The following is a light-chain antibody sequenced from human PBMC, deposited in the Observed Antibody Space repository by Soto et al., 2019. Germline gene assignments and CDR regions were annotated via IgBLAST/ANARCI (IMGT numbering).Light chain of an antibody. J-gene: IGKJ2*01. CDR1: QIIGSS. CDR2: DAS. Sequence: DIQMTQSPSTLSASVGDRVTITCRASQIIGSSLAWYQQTPGRAPKLLIYDASTLHTGVPSRFSGSESGTEFTLTISSLQPDDSATYYCQQYYSYSYTFGQGIKVDLK. V-gene: IGKV1-5*01. CDR3: QQYYSYSYT.